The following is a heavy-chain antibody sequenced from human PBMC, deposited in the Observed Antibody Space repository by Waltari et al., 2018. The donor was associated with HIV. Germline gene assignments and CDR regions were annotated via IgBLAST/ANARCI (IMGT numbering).Heavy chain of an antibody. CDR2: IKEDGSEK. J-gene: IGHJ3*02. CDR3: ARSRSDAFDI. V-gene: IGHV3-7*01. Sequence: EVQLVESGGGLVQPGGSLRLSCEATGSTLSSDWMPWVRQAPGKGVEWVANIKEDGSEKWYVDSVKGRFNISRDNAKNSVYLQMNSLRAEDTAVYYCARSRSDAFDIWGQGTMVTVSS. CDR1: GSTLSSDW.